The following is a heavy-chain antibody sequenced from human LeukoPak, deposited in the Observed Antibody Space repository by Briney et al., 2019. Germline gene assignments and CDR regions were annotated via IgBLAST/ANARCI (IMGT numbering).Heavy chain of an antibody. D-gene: IGHD3-9*01. V-gene: IGHV4-61*02. J-gene: IGHJ5*02. CDR2: IYTSGST. CDR3: ARSGHLPALQLRYFDSPNWFDP. Sequence: SETLSLTCTVSGGSISSGSYYWSWIRQPAGKGLEWIGRIYTSGSTNYNPSLKSRVTMSVDTSKNQFSLKLSSVTAADTAVYYCARSGHLPALQLRYFDSPNWFDPWGQGTLVTVSS. CDR1: GGSISSGSYY.